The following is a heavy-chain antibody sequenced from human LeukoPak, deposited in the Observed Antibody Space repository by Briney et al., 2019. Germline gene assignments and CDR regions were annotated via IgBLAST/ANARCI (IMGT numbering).Heavy chain of an antibody. J-gene: IGHJ4*02. D-gene: IGHD2-15*01. V-gene: IGHV4-59*01. Sequence: PSETLSLTCTVSGGSISSYYWSWIRQPPGKGLEWIGCVDYSGSTNYNPSLKSRVTISVDTSKNQFSLKLSSVTAADTAVFYCARGSRYCSGDSCPSFDYWGQGTLVTVSS. CDR3: ARGSRYCSGDSCPSFDY. CDR2: VDYSGST. CDR1: GGSISSYY.